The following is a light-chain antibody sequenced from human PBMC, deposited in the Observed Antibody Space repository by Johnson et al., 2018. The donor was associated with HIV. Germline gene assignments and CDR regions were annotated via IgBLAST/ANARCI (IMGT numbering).Light chain of an antibody. CDR1: SSNVGLNY. CDR2: DNN. J-gene: IGLJ1*01. CDR3: GTWDSSLSAYV. V-gene: IGLV1-51*01. Sequence: QSVLTQPPSVSAAPGQTVTISCSGSSSNVGLNYVSWYQQPPGTAPKLLIYDNNKRPSGIPARFSGSKSGKSATLGTTGLQTGDEADNYCGTWDSSLSAYVFGTGTKVTVL.